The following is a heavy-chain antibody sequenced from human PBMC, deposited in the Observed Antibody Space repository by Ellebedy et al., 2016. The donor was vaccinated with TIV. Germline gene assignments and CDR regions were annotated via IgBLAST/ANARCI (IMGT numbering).Heavy chain of an antibody. CDR1: GFTFSDNY. D-gene: IGHD7-27*01. Sequence: GESLKISCAASGFTFSDNYMSWIRQAPGKGLDWVSYISHRGTNIFYADSVRGRFTISRDNAENSLYLQMNSLTVEDTAVYYSVRDATGWPNRFDSWGQGTLVTVSS. CDR2: ISHRGTNI. J-gene: IGHJ5*01. CDR3: VRDATGWPNRFDS. V-gene: IGHV3-11*01.